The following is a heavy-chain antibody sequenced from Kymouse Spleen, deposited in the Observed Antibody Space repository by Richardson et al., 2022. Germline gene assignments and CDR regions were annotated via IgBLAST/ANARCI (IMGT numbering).Heavy chain of an antibody. D-gene: IGHD1-14*01,IGHD1-20*01,IGHD1-7*01. J-gene: IGHJ6*02. CDR3: ARHARIKAYAGMDV. Sequence: QLQLQESGPGLVKPSETLSLTCTVSGGSISSSSYYWGWIRQPPGKGLEWIGSIYYSGSTYYNPSLKSRVTISVDTSKNQFSLKLSSVTAADTAVYYCARHARIKAYAGMDVWGQGTTVTVSS. CDR2: IYYSGST. CDR1: GGSISSSSYY. V-gene: IGHV4-39*01.